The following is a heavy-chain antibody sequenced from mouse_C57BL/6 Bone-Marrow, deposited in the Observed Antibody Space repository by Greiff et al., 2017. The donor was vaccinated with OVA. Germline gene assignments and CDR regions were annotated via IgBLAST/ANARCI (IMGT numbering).Heavy chain of an antibody. CDR2: IYPNNGGN. V-gene: IGHV1-34*01. D-gene: IGHD4-1*02. CDR1: GYTFTDYY. J-gene: IGHJ3*01. CDR3: ARSSNGDEFAY. Sequence: VQLQQSGPELVKPGASVKMSCKASGYTFTDYYMHWVKQSHGKSLEWIGYIYPNNGGNGYNQKFKGKATLTVYKSSSTTYMELRRRTSEDSAVDYYARSSNGDEFAYWGQGTLVTVSA.